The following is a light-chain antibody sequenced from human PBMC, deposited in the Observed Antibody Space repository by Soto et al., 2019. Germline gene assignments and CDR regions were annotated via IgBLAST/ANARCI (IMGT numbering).Light chain of an antibody. CDR3: SSYTSSSHYV. V-gene: IGLV2-14*01. J-gene: IGLJ1*01. CDR2: DVS. Sequence: QSALTQPASVSGSPGQSITISCTGTSSDVGGYNYVSWYQQHPGKAPKLMIYDVSNRPSGVSNRFSGSKSGNTASLTISGLQAEDEADYYCSSYTSSSHYVFGTGTQLTVL. CDR1: SSDVGGYNY.